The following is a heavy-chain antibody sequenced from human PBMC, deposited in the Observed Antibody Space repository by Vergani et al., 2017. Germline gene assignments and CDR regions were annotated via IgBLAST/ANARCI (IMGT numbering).Heavy chain of an antibody. V-gene: IGHV3-23*01. J-gene: IGHJ2*01. Sequence: EVQLLESGGGLVQPGGSPRLSCAASGFTFSSYAMSWVRQAPGKGLEWVSAISGSGGSTYYADSVKGRFTISRDNSKNTLYLQMNSLRAEDTAVYYCAKVGTIGGTDSSGYYVYWYFDLWGRGTLVTVSS. CDR2: ISGSGGST. CDR3: AKVGTIGGTDSSGYYVYWYFDL. D-gene: IGHD3-22*01. CDR1: GFTFSSYA.